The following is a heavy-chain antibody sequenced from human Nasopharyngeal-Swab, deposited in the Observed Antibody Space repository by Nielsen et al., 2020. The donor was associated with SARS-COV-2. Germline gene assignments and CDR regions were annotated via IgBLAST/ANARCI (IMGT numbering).Heavy chain of an antibody. V-gene: IGHV4-4*07. Sequence: RQAPGKGLEWIGRIYTSGSTNYNPSLKSRATMSVDTSKNQFSLKLSSVTAADTAVYYCARDPYAYSSSWYDDSGYFDYWGQGTLVTVSS. J-gene: IGHJ4*02. CDR3: ARDPYAYSSSWYDDSGYFDY. D-gene: IGHD6-13*01. CDR2: IYTSGST.